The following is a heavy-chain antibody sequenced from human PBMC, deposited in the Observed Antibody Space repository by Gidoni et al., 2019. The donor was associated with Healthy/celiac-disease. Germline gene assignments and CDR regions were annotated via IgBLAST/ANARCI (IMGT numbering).Heavy chain of an antibody. Sequence: EVQLVESGVGLVKPGGSLRLSVAASGSTFSSYSMNWVRQAPGKGLEWVSYISSSSSYIYYADSVKGRFTISRDNAKNSLYLQMNSLRAEDTAVYYCAVLLFGMQLVQKVLDYWGQGTLVTVSS. J-gene: IGHJ4*02. D-gene: IGHD6-6*01. CDR3: AVLLFGMQLVQKVLDY. CDR1: GSTFSSYS. CDR2: ISSSSSYI. V-gene: IGHV3-21*01.